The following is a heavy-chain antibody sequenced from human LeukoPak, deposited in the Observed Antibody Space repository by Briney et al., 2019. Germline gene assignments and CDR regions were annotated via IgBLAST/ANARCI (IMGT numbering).Heavy chain of an antibody. V-gene: IGHV3-7*01. CDR2: IKQDGGEK. D-gene: IGHD7-27*01. CDR3: ARDSGDRPREVGYYFDF. CDR1: GFTFSNAW. Sequence: GGSLRLSCAASGFTFSNAWMSWVRQAPGKGLEWVANIKQDGGEKYYVDSVRGRFTISRDNAKNSLYLQMNSLRAEDTAVYYCARDSGDRPREVGYYFDFWGQGTLVTVSS. J-gene: IGHJ4*02.